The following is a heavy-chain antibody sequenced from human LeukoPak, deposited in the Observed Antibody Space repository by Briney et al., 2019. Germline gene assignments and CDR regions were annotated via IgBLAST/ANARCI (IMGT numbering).Heavy chain of an antibody. D-gene: IGHD6-19*01. CDR2: ISSSSSYI. Sequence: GGSLRLSCVASGFTFSSYWMTWVRQAPGKGLEWVSSISSSSSYIYYADSVKGRFTISRDNAKNSLYLQMNSLRAEDTAVYYCARVGSGWSLDYWGQGTLVTVSS. CDR3: ARVGSGWSLDY. V-gene: IGHV3-21*01. CDR1: GFTFSSYW. J-gene: IGHJ4*02.